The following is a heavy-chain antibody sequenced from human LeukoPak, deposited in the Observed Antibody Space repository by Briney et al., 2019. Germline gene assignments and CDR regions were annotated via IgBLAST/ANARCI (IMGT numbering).Heavy chain of an antibody. V-gene: IGHV3-53*01. J-gene: IGHJ5*02. CDR1: GFTFSSYS. Sequence: PGGSLRLSCVASGFTFSSYSINWVRQAPGKGLEWVSVIYIGGGTYYAASVKGRFTISRDNSKNTLFLQMNSLRADDTAMYYCARGQGAWGQGTLVTVSS. CDR3: ARGQGA. CDR2: IYIGGGT.